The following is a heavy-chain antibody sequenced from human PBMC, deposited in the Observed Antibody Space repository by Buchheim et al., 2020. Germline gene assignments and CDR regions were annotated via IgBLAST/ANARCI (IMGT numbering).Heavy chain of an antibody. CDR1: GYTFSSYY. Sequence: QVQLVQSGAEVKKPGASVKVSCKASGYTFSSYYVSWVRQAPGQGLEWMGIINPSSSGTGYAQKFQGRGTMTRDTSTSTVYMELSSLRSEDTAVYYCVRAGYCRGVSCYYYGMDVGGQGTT. CDR3: VRAGYCRGVSCYYYGMDV. V-gene: IGHV1-46*01. D-gene: IGHD2-15*01. J-gene: IGHJ6*02. CDR2: INPSSSGT.